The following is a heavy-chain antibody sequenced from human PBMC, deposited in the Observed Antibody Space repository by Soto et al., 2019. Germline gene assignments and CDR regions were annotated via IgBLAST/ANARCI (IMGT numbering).Heavy chain of an antibody. D-gene: IGHD2-21*02. CDR1: GDTFTDYY. Sequence: QVQLMQSGAEVKKPGASVKVSCKASGDTFTDYYIHWVRQAPGQGLEWMGTVNPSGGHTTYAQHFLGRVTMTRDTSTSTLYMELISLTSDDTAIYYCARGGHVVVVTADLDYWGQGTLVTVSS. CDR3: ARGGHVVVVTADLDY. CDR2: VNPSGGHT. J-gene: IGHJ4*02. V-gene: IGHV1-46*01.